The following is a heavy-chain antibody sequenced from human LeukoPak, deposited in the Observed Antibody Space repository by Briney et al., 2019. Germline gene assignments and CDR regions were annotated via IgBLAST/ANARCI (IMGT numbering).Heavy chain of an antibody. CDR2: IHASGPT. Sequence: SETLSPTCTVSGGSISTYYWSWIRRPPGKGLEWIAYIHASGPTNYNPSLKSRITTSVDTSKNQFSLKLSSVTAADTAVYYCARHDAGIAARPFDNWGQGTLVTVSS. CDR1: GGSISTYY. D-gene: IGHD6-6*01. V-gene: IGHV4-4*09. CDR3: ARHDAGIAARPFDN. J-gene: IGHJ4*02.